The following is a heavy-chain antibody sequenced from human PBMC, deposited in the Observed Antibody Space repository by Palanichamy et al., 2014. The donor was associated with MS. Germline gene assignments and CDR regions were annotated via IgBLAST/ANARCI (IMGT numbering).Heavy chain of an antibody. D-gene: IGHD3-10*01. J-gene: IGHJ4*02. CDR3: AKDFRRGQPLDY. Sequence: FAMNWVRQAPGKGLEWVSGISDSVGTTYYADSVKGRFTISRDNLKNMVYLQMDSLRAEDTAVYFCAKDFRRGQPLDYRGQGTLVTVSS. V-gene: IGHV3-23*01. CDR2: ISDSVGTT. CDR1: FA.